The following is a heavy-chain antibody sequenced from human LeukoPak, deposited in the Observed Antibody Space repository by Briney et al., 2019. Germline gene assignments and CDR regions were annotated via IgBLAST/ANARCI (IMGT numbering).Heavy chain of an antibody. CDR2: IYYSGST. J-gene: IGHJ4*02. CDR1: SGSFRTYY. D-gene: IGHD5-24*01. V-gene: IGHV4-59*01. CDR3: ARGGKREMATFP. Sequence: SETLSLTRTVSSGSFRTYYWSWIRQPPGKGLEWIGYIYYSGSTNYNPSLKSRVTISVDTSKNQFSLKLSSVTAADTAVYYCARGGKREMATFPWGQGTLVTVSS.